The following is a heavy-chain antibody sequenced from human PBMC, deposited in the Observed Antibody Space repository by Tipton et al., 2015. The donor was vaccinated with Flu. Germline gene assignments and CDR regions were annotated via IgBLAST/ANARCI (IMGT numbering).Heavy chain of an antibody. Sequence: TLSLTCSVSGDAVASDYYWGWIRQPPGKGLEYIGSISHSGSTAYNPSLESRVTISIDTSKNQFSLKMTSVTASDTAVYYCARVDYFGSGTRDYRGQGALVTVSS. CDR1: GDAVASDYY. D-gene: IGHD3-10*01. V-gene: IGHV4-38-2*02. J-gene: IGHJ4*02. CDR3: ARVDYFGSGTRDY. CDR2: ISHSGST.